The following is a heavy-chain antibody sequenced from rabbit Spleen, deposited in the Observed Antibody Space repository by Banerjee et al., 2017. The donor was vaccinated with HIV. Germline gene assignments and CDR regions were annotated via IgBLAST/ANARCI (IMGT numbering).Heavy chain of an antibody. J-gene: IGHJ6*01. V-gene: IGHV1S40*01. CDR1: GFSFSSSDY. CDR2: IAGSSSDFT. CDR3: ARDTGSSFSSYGMDL. D-gene: IGHD8-1*01. Sequence: QSLEVSGGDLVKPGASLTLTCTASGFSFSSSDYMCWVRQAPGKGLEWISCIAGSSSDFTYSATWAKGRFTISKTSSTTVTLQMTSLTVADTATYFCARDTGSSFSSYGMDLWGQGTLVTVS.